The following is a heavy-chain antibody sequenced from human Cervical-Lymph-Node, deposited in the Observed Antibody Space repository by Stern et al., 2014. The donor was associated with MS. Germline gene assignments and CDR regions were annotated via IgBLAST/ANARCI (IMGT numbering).Heavy chain of an antibody. Sequence: VQLVESGAAVKKPGASVKVSCKASGYPFPSYDIHWVRPATGQGLEWMGWMNPNRGNTGYAQKFQGRVTMTRNTSRSTAYMELSSLRSEDTAVYYCARGPSGPWGQGTLVTVSS. J-gene: IGHJ5*02. CDR2: MNPNRGNT. V-gene: IGHV1-8*01. CDR3: ARGPSGP. D-gene: IGHD6-25*01. CDR1: GYPFPSYD.